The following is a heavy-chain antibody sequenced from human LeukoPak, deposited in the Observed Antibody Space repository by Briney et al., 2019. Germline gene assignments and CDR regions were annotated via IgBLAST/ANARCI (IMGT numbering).Heavy chain of an antibody. CDR1: GFAFSSYS. CDR2: ISSSSSTI. D-gene: IGHD4-23*01. V-gene: IGHV3-48*02. CDR3: ASAVYGGNDY. Sequence: GGSLRLSCVASGFAFSSYSMNWVRQAPGKGLEWVSYISSSSSTIYYADSVKGRFTISRDNAKNSLYLQMNSLRDEDTAVYYCASAVYGGNDYWGQGTLVTVSS. J-gene: IGHJ4*02.